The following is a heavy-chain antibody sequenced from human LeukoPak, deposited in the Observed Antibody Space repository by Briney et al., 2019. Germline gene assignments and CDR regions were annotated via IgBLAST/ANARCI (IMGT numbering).Heavy chain of an antibody. D-gene: IGHD6-13*01. CDR2: INWNGGST. CDR1: GFTFDDYG. V-gene: IGHV3-20*04. J-gene: IGHJ3*02. CDR3: ARDPIAAAAPGAFDI. Sequence: RSGGSLRLSCAASGFTFDDYGMSWVRQAPGKGLEWVSGINWNGGSTGYADSVKGRFTISRDNAKNSLYLQMSSLRAEDTAVYYCARDPIAAAAPGAFDIWGQGTMVTVSS.